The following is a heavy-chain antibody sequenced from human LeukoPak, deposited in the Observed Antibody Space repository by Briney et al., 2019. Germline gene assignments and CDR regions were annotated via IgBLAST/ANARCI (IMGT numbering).Heavy chain of an antibody. V-gene: IGHV4-59*08. J-gene: IGHJ4*02. Sequence: LETLSLTCTVSGGSISSYFWSWIRQPPGKGLEWIGYIYYGGSTNYNPFLKSRVTMSVDTSKNQFSLKLSSVTAADTAVYYCARIDRAVAGTIDYWGQGTLVTVSS. CDR2: IYYGGST. CDR1: GGSISSYF. D-gene: IGHD6-19*01. CDR3: ARIDRAVAGTIDY.